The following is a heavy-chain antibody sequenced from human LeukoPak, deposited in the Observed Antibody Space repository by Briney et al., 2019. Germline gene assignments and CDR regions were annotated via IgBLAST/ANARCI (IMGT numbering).Heavy chain of an antibody. Sequence: PGGSLRLSCATSQFNFNKFGMTWVRQAPGKGLECVSAIRRGVGSTYYADSVKGRFTISRDNSKNTLYLQMNSLRAEDTAVYYCASLMRSYYDFWSGSISHFDYWGQGTLVTVSS. CDR2: IRRGVGST. CDR1: QFNFNKFG. V-gene: IGHV3-23*01. CDR3: ASLMRSYYDFWSGSISHFDY. J-gene: IGHJ4*02. D-gene: IGHD3-3*01.